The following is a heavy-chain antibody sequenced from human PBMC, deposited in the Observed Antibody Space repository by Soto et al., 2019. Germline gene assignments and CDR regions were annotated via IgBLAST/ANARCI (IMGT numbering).Heavy chain of an antibody. CDR1: GFTFSSYS. D-gene: IGHD3-22*01. Sequence: GGSLSLSCAASGFTFSSYSMNWVRQAPGKGLEWVSSISSSSSYIYYADSVKGRFNISRDNAKNSLYLQMNSLRAEDTAVYYCARGGPYYYDSSGSGAFDIWGQGTMVTVSS. J-gene: IGHJ3*02. V-gene: IGHV3-21*01. CDR2: ISSSSSYI. CDR3: ARGGPYYYDSSGSGAFDI.